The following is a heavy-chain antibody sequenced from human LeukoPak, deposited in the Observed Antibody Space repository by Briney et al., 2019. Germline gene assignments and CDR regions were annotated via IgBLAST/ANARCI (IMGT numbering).Heavy chain of an antibody. CDR2: INPNSGGT. CDR1: GYTFTGYY. D-gene: IGHD3-22*01. CDR3: ARVTDGYYYDSSGYYGY. J-gene: IGHJ4*02. Sequence: GASVKVSCKASGYTFTGYYMHWVRQAPGQGLEWMGWINPNSGGTNYAQKFQGRVTMTRDTSISTAYMELSRLRSDDTAVYYCARVTDGYYYDSSGYYGYWGQGTLVTVSS. V-gene: IGHV1-2*02.